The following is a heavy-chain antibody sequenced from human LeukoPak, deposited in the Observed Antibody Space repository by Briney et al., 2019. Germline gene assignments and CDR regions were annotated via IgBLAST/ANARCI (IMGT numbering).Heavy chain of an antibody. J-gene: IGHJ4*02. CDR1: GGSFSGYY. CDR2: INHSGST. V-gene: IGHV4-34*01. CDR3: ARDSYGYGTDY. D-gene: IGHD5-18*01. Sequence: PSETLSLTCAVYGGSFSGYYWSWIGQPPGKGLEWIGEINHSGSTNYNPSLKSRVTISVDTSKNQFSLKLSSVTAADTAVYYCARDSYGYGTDYWGQGTLVTVSS.